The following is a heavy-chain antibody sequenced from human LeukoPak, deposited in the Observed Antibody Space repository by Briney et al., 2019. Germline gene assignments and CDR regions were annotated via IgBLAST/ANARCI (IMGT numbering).Heavy chain of an antibody. V-gene: IGHV4-39*01. D-gene: IGHD5-24*01. Sequence: TSETLSLTCTVSGGSISATTYYWGWIRQPPGKGLEWIGCLYYGGSTYYNPSLKSRVTISPDTSKNQFSLRLTSVIAADTAVYYCARGGYNYAAAYWGQGTLVTVSS. CDR3: ARGGYNYAAAY. CDR2: LYYGGST. CDR1: GGSISATTYY. J-gene: IGHJ4*02.